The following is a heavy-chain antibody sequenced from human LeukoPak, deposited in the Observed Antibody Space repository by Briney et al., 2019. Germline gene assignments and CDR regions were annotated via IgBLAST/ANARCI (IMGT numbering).Heavy chain of an antibody. CDR3: ARGGERYSFDY. J-gene: IGHJ4*02. V-gene: IGHV1-2*02. D-gene: IGHD2-21*01. CDR2: ISPNSGGT. CDR1: GYTFIDYC. Sequence: ASVKVSCKASGYTFIDYCMHWVRQAPGRGLEWIGWISPNSGGTKYVQKFQGRVTMSRDTSITTVYMQLNGLSFDDTAVYYCARGGERYSFDYWGQGTLVIVSS.